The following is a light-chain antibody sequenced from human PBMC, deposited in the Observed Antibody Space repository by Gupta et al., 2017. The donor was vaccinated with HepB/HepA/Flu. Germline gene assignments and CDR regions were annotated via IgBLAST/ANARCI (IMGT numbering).Light chain of an antibody. CDR1: QKLLYSNNKNY. CDR3: QQYDNLPVT. Sequence: DIVMTQSPDSLAVSLGEKATINCKSSQKLLYSNNKNYLAWYQKKAGQPPKLLIYWASTRETGVPDRFSGSESGTDFTLTISNVQAEDVAVYYCQQYDNLPVTFGQGTQVEIK. V-gene: IGKV4-1*01. J-gene: IGKJ5*01. CDR2: WAS.